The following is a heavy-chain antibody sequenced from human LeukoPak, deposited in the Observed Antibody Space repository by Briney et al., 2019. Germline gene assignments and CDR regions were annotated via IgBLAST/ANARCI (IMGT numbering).Heavy chain of an antibody. Sequence: GGSLRLSCAASGFTFSSYEMNWVRQAPGKGLEWVSYISSSGSTRYYADSVKGRFTISRDNSKNTLYLQMNSLRAEDTAVYYCAKHDGYYFDYWGQGTLVTVSS. D-gene: IGHD2-2*03. CDR3: AKHDGYYFDY. J-gene: IGHJ4*02. V-gene: IGHV3-48*03. CDR1: GFTFSSYE. CDR2: ISSSGSTR.